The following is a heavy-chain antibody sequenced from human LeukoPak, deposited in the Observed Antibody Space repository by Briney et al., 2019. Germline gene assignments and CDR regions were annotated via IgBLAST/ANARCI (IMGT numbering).Heavy chain of an antibody. J-gene: IGHJ6*02. D-gene: IGHD2-2*01. V-gene: IGHV1-2*02. CDR3: ARDLVVVPAAKYYYYYGMDV. CDR1: GYTFTGYH. CDR2: INPNSGGT. Sequence: GASVKVSCKASGYTFTGYHMHWVRQAPGQGLEWMGWINPNSGGTNYAQKFQGRVTMTRDTSISTAYMELSRLRSDDTAVYYCARDLVVVPAAKYYYYYGMDVWGQGTTVTVSS.